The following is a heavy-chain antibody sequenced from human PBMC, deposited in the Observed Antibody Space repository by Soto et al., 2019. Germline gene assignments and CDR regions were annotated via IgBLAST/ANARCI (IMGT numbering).Heavy chain of an antibody. Sequence: ASVKVSCKASGYTFTSYAMHWERQAPGQRLEWMGWINAGNGNTKYSQKFQGRVTITRDTSASTAYMELSSLRSEDTAVYYCARDLGESGYYYGMDVWGQGTTATVSS. V-gene: IGHV1-3*01. CDR2: INAGNGNT. J-gene: IGHJ6*02. D-gene: IGHD3-16*01. CDR3: ARDLGESGYYYGMDV. CDR1: GYTFTSYA.